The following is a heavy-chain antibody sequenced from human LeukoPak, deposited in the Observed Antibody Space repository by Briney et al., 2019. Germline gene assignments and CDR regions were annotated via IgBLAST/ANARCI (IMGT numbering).Heavy chain of an antibody. CDR2: ISTSSSYI. V-gene: IGHV3-21*01. J-gene: IGHJ3*02. CDR3: ASLYPFGSYHDAFDI. CDR1: GFTFSSYE. Sequence: PGGSLRLSCAASGFTFSSYEMNWVRQAPGKGLEWVSFISTSSSYIYYADSVKGRFTISRDNSKNSLYLQMNSLRAEDTAVYYCASLYPFGSYHDAFDIWGQGTMVTVSS. D-gene: IGHD1-26*01.